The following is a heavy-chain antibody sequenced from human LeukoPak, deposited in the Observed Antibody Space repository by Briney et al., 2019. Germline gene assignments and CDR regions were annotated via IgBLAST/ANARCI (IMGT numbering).Heavy chain of an antibody. J-gene: IGHJ4*02. V-gene: IGHV5-51*01. CDR3: ARATYTPGRAVTTPHFDY. Sequence: VESLKISCKGSGYSFTSYWIGWVRQMPGKGMEWLGIIYLIDSDTRYSPSFQGQVTISADKSISTAYLQWSSLKASDTAMYYCARATYTPGRAVTTPHFDYWGQGTLVTVSS. CDR2: IYLIDSDT. CDR1: GYSFTSYW. D-gene: IGHD3-3*01.